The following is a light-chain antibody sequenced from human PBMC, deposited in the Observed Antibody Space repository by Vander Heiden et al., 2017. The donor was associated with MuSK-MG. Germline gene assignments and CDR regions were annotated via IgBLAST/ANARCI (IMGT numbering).Light chain of an antibody. CDR3: QHRSTSLA. CDR2: DAS. CDR1: QSVSSY. Sequence: EIVLTQSPGTLSLSPGERATLSCGASQSVSSYLGWYQQKPGQAPRLLIHDASIRATDIPARFSGSGSGTDFTLTISSLEPEDSAVYYCQHRSTSLAFGHGTKVDIK. V-gene: IGKV3-11*01. J-gene: IGKJ3*01.